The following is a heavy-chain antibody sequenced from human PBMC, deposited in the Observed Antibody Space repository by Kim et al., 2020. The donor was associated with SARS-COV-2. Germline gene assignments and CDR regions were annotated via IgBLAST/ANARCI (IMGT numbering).Heavy chain of an antibody. J-gene: IGHJ4*02. D-gene: IGHD6-13*01. CDR3: AREGDSSSWEIDY. V-gene: IGHV1-2*02. Sequence: YAQKFQGRVTMTRDTSISTAYMELSRLRSDDTAVYYCAREGDSSSWEIDYWGQGTLVTVSS.